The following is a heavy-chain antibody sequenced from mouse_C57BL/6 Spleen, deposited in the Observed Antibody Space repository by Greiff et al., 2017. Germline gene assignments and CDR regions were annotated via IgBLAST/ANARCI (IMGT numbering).Heavy chain of an antibody. D-gene: IGHD2-3*01. J-gene: IGHJ4*01. CDR3: ARSDGYLAMDY. CDR1: GYTFTSYW. V-gene: IGHV1-64*01. Sequence: QVQLQQSGAELVKPGASVKLSCKASGYTFTSYWMHWVKQGPGQGLEWIGMIHPNSGSTNYNEKFTSKATLTVDKSSSTAYMQLSSLTSEDSAVYYCARSDGYLAMDYWGQGTSVTVSS. CDR2: IHPNSGST.